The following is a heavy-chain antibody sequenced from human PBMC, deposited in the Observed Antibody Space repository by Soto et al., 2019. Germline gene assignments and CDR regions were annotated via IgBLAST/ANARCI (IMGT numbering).Heavy chain of an antibody. D-gene: IGHD5-18*01. CDR3: ATRYSYVHF. J-gene: IGHJ4*02. Sequence: ASVKVACKSSGYAFTGYHIHWVRQAPGQGLEWMGWINPNSGDTNYAQKFQGRVTMTRDTSFSTAYMELSSLRSDDTAVYYCATRYSYVHFWGQGTLVTASS. V-gene: IGHV1-2*02. CDR2: INPNSGDT. CDR1: GYAFTGYH.